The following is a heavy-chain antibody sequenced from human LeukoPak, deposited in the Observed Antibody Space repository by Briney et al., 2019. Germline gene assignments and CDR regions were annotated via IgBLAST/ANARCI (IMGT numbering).Heavy chain of an antibody. Sequence: SETLSLTCTVSGASISLDYWTWIRQSPGKGLEWIGYISTSGNTNYNPSLKSRVTISVDKSKNQFSLRPSSVTAADTAVYYCARRLGGYYYFYMDVWGKGTTVTVSS. CDR2: ISTSGNT. J-gene: IGHJ6*03. D-gene: IGHD3-16*01. CDR1: GASISLDY. CDR3: ARRLGGYYYFYMDV. V-gene: IGHV4-4*09.